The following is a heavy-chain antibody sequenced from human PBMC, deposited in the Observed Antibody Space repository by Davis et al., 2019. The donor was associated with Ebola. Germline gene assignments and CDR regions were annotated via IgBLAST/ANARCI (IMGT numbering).Heavy chain of an antibody. J-gene: IGHJ6*02. Sequence: SETLSLTCAVYGGSLSGYYWTWIRQPPGKGLEWIGEIDHRGSTNYNPSLKSRVIMSIDASKNQFSLKLTSVTAADTAVYYCARKRDRYYYNGLDVWGQGTTVTVSS. V-gene: IGHV4-34*01. CDR2: IDHRGST. CDR1: GGSLSGYY. CDR3: ARKRDRYYYNGLDV.